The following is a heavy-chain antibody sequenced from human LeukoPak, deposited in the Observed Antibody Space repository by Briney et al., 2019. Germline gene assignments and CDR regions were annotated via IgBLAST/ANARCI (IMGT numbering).Heavy chain of an antibody. J-gene: IGHJ4*02. CDR1: GFTFSSYW. CDR3: ARDVWTGVAVSDY. D-gene: IGHD6-19*01. V-gene: IGHV3-7*01. Sequence: GGSLRLSCVASGFTFSSYWMTWVRQAPGKGLEWLANIKEDGSIQYYLDSVRGRFTISRDNAKTSVYLQLNSLRADDTAVYYCARDVWTGVAVSDYWGQGTLVTISS. CDR2: IKEDGSIQ.